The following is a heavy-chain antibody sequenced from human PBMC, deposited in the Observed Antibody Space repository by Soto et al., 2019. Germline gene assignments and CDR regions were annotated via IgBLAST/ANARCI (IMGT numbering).Heavy chain of an antibody. D-gene: IGHD3-10*01. Sequence: APVKVSCKAPGYTFTSYYMHWVRQAPGQGLEWMGWINPNSGGTNYAQKFQGWVTMTRDTSISTAYMELSRLRSDDTAVYYCARDSSYYYPDYWGQGTLVTVSS. V-gene: IGHV1-2*04. CDR3: ARDSSYYYPDY. CDR1: GYTFTSYY. J-gene: IGHJ4*02. CDR2: INPNSGGT.